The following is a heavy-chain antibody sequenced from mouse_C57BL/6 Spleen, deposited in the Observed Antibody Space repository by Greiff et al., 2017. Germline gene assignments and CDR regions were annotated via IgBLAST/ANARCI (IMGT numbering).Heavy chain of an antibody. CDR3: ARGGEFITTVVAPRDY. V-gene: IGHV1-52*01. Sequence: QVQLQQPGAELVRPGSSVKLSCKASGYTFTSYWMHWVKQRPIQGLEWIGNIDPSDSETHFNQKFKDKATLTVDKSSSTAYMQLSRLTSEDSAVYYCARGGEFITTVVAPRDYWSQGTTLTVSS. CDR2: IDPSDSET. J-gene: IGHJ2*01. CDR1: GYTFTSYW. D-gene: IGHD1-1*01.